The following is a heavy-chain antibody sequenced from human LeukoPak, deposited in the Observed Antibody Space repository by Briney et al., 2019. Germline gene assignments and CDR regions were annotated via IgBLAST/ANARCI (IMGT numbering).Heavy chain of an antibody. J-gene: IGHJ3*02. D-gene: IGHD3-10*01. CDR1: GGSISSYY. Sequence: PSETLSLTCTVSGGSISSYYWSWIRQPPGKGLEWIGYIYYSGSTNYNPSPKSRVTISADTSNNQFSLRLSSVTAADTAVYYCARHKSLLWFGESIPPSRSAFDIWGQGTMVTVSS. V-gene: IGHV4-59*08. CDR2: IYYSGST. CDR3: ARHKSLLWFGESIPPSRSAFDI.